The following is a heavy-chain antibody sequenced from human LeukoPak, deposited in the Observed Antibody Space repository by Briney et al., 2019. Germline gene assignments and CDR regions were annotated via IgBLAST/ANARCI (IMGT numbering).Heavy chain of an antibody. J-gene: IGHJ6*02. CDR1: GYTLTSYY. CDR2: INPSGGST. Sequence: ASVKVSCKASGYTLTSYYLHWVRQAPGQGLEWMAVINPSGGSTSHAQKFQGRVTMTRDTSASTVYMELSSLRSEDTAVYYCASVYKHGMDVWGQGTTVTVSS. D-gene: IGHD5-24*01. V-gene: IGHV1-46*01. CDR3: ASVYKHGMDV.